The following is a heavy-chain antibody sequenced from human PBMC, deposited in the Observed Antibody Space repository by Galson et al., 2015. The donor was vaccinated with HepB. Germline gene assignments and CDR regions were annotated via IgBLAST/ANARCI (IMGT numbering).Heavy chain of an antibody. J-gene: IGHJ3*02. CDR3: ARGGVGSGSPRVLAFDI. CDR1: GGTFSSYA. V-gene: IGHV1-69*13. Sequence: SVKVSCKASGGTFSSYAISWVRQAPGQGLEWMGGIIPIFGTANYAQKFQGRVTITADESTSTAYMELSSLRSEDTAVYYCARGGVGSGSPRVLAFDIWGQGTMVTVSS. CDR2: IIPIFGTA. D-gene: IGHD3-10*01.